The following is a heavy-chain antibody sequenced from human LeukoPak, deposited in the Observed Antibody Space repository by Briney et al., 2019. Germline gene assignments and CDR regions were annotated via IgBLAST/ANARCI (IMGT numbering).Heavy chain of an antibody. Sequence: SQTLSLTCASSAESVSSNSAAWNWIRQSPSRGLEWVGRTYYRSKWYNDYAVSVKSRITINPDTSKNQFSLQLNSVTPEDTAVYYCARGQPPQYYRFDPWGQGTLVTVSS. J-gene: IGHJ5*02. V-gene: IGHV6-1*01. CDR1: AESVSSNSAA. D-gene: IGHD1-14*01. CDR3: ARGQPPQYYRFDP. CDR2: TYYRSKWYN.